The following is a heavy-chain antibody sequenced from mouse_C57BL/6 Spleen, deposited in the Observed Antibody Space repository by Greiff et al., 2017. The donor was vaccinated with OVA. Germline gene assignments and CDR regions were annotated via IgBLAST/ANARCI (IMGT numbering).Heavy chain of an antibody. CDR1: GYTFTDYE. V-gene: IGHV1-15*01. Sequence: VQLQQSGAELVRPGASVTLSCKASGYTFTDYEMHWVKQTPVHGLEWIGAIDPETGGTAYNQKFKGKAILTADKSSSTAYMELRSLTSEDSAVYYCTREGTARATSYFDYWGQGTTLTVSS. CDR3: TREGTARATSYFDY. CDR2: IDPETGGT. J-gene: IGHJ2*01. D-gene: IGHD3-2*01.